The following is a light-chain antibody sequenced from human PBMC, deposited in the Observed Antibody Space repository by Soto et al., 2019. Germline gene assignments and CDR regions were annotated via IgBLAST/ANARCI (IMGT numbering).Light chain of an antibody. Sequence: DIQMTQSPSSVSASVGDSVSFACQSSQTVKNNVNWYQHKRGKAPKLLISGSSNLQNGVPPRFSGSGTGTAFTLTINSRQPEDAATYYCQQTYRHPRTFGQWT. V-gene: IGKV1-39*01. J-gene: IGKJ1*01. CDR1: QTVKNN. CDR2: GSS. CDR3: QQTYRHPRT.